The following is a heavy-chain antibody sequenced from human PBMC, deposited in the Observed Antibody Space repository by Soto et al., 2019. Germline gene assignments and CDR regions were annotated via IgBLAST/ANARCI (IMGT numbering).Heavy chain of an antibody. V-gene: IGHV4-59*01. CDR2: IYYSGST. Sequence: QVQLQESGPGLVKPSETLSLTCTVSGGSISSYYWSWIRQPPGKGLEWIGYIYYSGSTNYNPSLKSRVTISVDTSKNQFSLKLSSVTAADTAVYYCARAQGIAAAGTSKYMDVWGKGTTATVSS. D-gene: IGHD6-13*01. CDR3: ARAQGIAAAGTSKYMDV. J-gene: IGHJ6*03. CDR1: GGSISSYY.